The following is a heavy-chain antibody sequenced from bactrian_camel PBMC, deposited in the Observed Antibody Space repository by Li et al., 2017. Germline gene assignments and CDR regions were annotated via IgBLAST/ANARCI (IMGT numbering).Heavy chain of an antibody. D-gene: IGHD5*01. CDR1: GNTIGWQFDC. J-gene: IGHJ4*01. Sequence: HVQLVESGGGSVQAGGSLRLSCVATGNTIGWQFDCMAWFRQAPGKGLEWVSSIYSDGSNTNYADSVKGRFTIARDNAKNTVYLQMNSLKTEDTAMYYCVKYYGWGTPNPVSQGTQVTVS. CDR2: IYSDGSNT. V-gene: IGHV3S6*01.